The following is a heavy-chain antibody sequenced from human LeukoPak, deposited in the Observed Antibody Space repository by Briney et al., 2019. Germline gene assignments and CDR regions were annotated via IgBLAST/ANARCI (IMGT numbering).Heavy chain of an antibody. CDR2: MNPNSGNT. V-gene: IGHV1-8*01. J-gene: IGHJ5*02. Sequence: ASVKVSCKASGYTFTSYDINWVRQATGQGLEWMGWMNPNSGNTGYAQKLQGRVTMTTDTSTSTAYMELRSLRSDDTAIYYCARGGSGSSTWFDPWGQGTLVTVSS. CDR3: ARGGSGSSTWFDP. CDR1: GYTFTSYD. D-gene: IGHD6-6*01.